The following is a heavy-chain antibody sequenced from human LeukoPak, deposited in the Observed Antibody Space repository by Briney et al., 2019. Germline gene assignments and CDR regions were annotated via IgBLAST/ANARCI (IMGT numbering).Heavy chain of an antibody. CDR3: ARGGGGWELLWGGYFDY. CDR1: ALTFSSYE. V-gene: IGHV3-48*03. Sequence: GGSLRLSFAASALTFSSYEMNWVAQGPGKGLEGGFYISSSGSTLYYADSVKGRFTISRDNATTSLPLHMNTLRAQDPALYYCARGGGGWELLWGGYFDYWGQGTLVTVSS. J-gene: IGHJ4*02. D-gene: IGHD1-26*01. CDR2: ISSSGSTL.